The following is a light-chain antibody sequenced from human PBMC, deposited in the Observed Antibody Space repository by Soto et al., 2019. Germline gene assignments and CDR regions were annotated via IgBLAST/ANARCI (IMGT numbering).Light chain of an antibody. V-gene: IGKV3-11*01. J-gene: IGKJ3*01. Sequence: EIVLTQSPATLSLSPGERATLSCTASQSVGSFLAWYQQKSGQAPRLLIYDASNRAPGIPARFSGSGSGTDFTLTISSLEPEDFAVYYCQHRNNWLGTFGPGTKVDIK. CDR1: QSVGSF. CDR3: QHRNNWLGT. CDR2: DAS.